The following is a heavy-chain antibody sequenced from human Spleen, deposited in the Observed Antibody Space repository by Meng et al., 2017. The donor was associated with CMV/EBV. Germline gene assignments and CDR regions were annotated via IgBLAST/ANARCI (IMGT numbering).Heavy chain of an antibody. V-gene: IGHV1-2*02. Sequence: ASVKVSCKASGYTFTDYYMHWVRQAPGQGLEWMGWSNPYSGDTIYAQKFQGRVTMTRDTSISTAYMELRSLRSDDTAVYYCARAGGVIVPYYYGMDVWGQGTTVTVSS. CDR1: GYTFTDYY. D-gene: IGHD2/OR15-2a*01. CDR2: SNPYSGDT. CDR3: ARAGGVIVPYYYGMDV. J-gene: IGHJ6*02.